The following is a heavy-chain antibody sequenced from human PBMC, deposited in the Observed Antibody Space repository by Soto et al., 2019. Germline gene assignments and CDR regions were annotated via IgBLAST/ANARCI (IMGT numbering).Heavy chain of an antibody. CDR2: ISYDGSNK. Sequence: TGGSLRLSCAASGFTFSSYGMHWVRQAPGKGLEWVAVISYDGSNKYYADSVKGRFTISRDNSKNTLYLQMNSLRAEDTAVYYCAKEAVVAATLRRSYFDYWGQGTLVTVSS. J-gene: IGHJ4*02. CDR3: AKEAVVAATLRRSYFDY. D-gene: IGHD2-15*01. V-gene: IGHV3-30*18. CDR1: GFTFSSYG.